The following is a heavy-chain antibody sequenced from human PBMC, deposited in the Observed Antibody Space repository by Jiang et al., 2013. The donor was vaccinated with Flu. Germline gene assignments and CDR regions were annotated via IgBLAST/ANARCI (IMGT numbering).Heavy chain of an antibody. CDR2: ISWNSGSI. CDR3: AKDPMNRFGELLYHFDY. V-gene: IGHV3-9*01. D-gene: IGHD3-10*01. CDR1: GFTFDDYA. J-gene: IGHJ4*02. Sequence: VQLVESGGGLVQPGRSLRLSCAASGFTFDDYAMHWVRQAPGKGLEWVSGISWNSGSIGYADSVKGRFTISRDNAKNSLYLQMNSLRAEDTALYYCAKDPMNRFGELLYHFDYWGQGTLVTVSS.